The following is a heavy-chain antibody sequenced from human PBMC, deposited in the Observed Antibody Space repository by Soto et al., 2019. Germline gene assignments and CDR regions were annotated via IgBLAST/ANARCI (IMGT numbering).Heavy chain of an antibody. D-gene: IGHD3-9*01. CDR3: ARGWSGLVIIRFDP. CDR1: GGSFSGYY. V-gene: IGHV4-34*01. CDR2: VNHSGST. J-gene: IGHJ5*02. Sequence: QVQLQQWGAGLLKPSETLSLTCAVYGGSFSGYYWSWIRQPPGKGLEWIGEVNHSGSTNYNPSLTSRVTISVDTSKNQFSLKLSSVTAADTAVYYCARGWSGLVIIRFDPWGQGTLVTVSS.